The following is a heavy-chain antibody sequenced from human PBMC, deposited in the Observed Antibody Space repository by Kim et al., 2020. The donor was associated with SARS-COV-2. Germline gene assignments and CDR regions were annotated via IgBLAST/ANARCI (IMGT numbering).Heavy chain of an antibody. CDR2: ISGSGGRT. V-gene: IGHV3-23*01. J-gene: IGHJ3*02. Sequence: GGSLRLSCAASGFTFSSYAMSWVRQAPGKGLEWVSAISGSGGRTNYADSVKGRFTISRDNSKNTLYLQMNTLRAEDTAVYYCAKHDGHGAFDIWGQGTMVTVSS. CDR3: AKHDGHGAFDI. CDR1: GFTFSSYA.